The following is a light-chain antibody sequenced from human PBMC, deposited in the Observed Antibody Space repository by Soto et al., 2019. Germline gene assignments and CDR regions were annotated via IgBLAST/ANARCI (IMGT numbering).Light chain of an antibody. Sequence: QSALTQPASVSGSPGQSITISCTGTSRDVGSYNYVSWYQQHPGKAPKLMLYDVSNRPSGVSPRFSGSKSGNTASLPISGLHAEDEADYYCNSYTGSSTPYVFGTGTKVT. J-gene: IGLJ1*01. V-gene: IGLV2-14*03. CDR1: SRDVGSYNY. CDR3: NSYTGSSTPYV. CDR2: DVS.